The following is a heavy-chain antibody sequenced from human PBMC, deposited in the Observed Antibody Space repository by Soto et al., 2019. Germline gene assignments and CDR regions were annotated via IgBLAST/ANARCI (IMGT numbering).Heavy chain of an antibody. CDR3: ARRPRGYWFGEISGPRHWYFDL. CDR2: IYYSGST. J-gene: IGHJ2*01. V-gene: IGHV4-31*03. Sequence: QVQLQESGPGLVKPSQTLSLTCTVSGGSISSGGYYWSWIRQHPGKGLEWIGYIYYSGSTYYNPSLKSRVTRSVDTSKNQFSLKLSSVTAADTAVYYCARRPRGYWFGEISGPRHWYFDLWGRGTLVTVSS. CDR1: GGSISSGGYY. D-gene: IGHD3-10*01.